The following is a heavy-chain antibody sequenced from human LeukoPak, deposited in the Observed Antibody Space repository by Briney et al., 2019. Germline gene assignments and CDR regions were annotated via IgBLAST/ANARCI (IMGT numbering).Heavy chain of an antibody. Sequence: PSETLSLTCTLSAGSISSGDYYWSWIRQPPGKGLEWIGYIYYSRSTYYNPSLKSRVTISVESSKNQFSLKLSSVTAADTAVYYCARDHYGSGMFDYWGQGPLVTVSS. CDR1: AGSISSGDYY. D-gene: IGHD3-10*01. V-gene: IGHV4-30-4*08. CDR2: IYYSRST. J-gene: IGHJ4*02. CDR3: ARDHYGSGMFDY.